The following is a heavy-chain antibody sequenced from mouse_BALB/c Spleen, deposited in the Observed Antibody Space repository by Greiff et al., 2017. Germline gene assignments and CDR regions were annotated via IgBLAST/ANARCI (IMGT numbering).Heavy chain of an antibody. D-gene: IGHD1-1*01. CDR3: ARRGYGSSFYYAMDY. J-gene: IGHJ4*01. CDR1: GFTFSSYA. Sequence: EVQLQESGGGLVKPGGSLKLSCAASGFTFSSYAMSWVRQTPEKRLEWVASISSGGSTYYPDSVKGRFTISRDNARNILYLQMSSLRSEDTAMYYCARRGYGSSFYYAMDYWGQGTSVTVSS. V-gene: IGHV5-6-5*01. CDR2: ISSGGST.